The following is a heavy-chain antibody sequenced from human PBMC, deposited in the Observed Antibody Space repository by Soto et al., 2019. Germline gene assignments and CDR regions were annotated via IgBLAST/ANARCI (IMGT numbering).Heavy chain of an antibody. V-gene: IGHV2-5*02. Sequence: QITLKESGPPLVKPTQTLTLTCTFSGFSLSTSGVGVGWIRQPPGKALEWLALIYWDDDKRYSPSLKSRLTITKDTSKNQVVLTMTNMDPVDTATYYCAHRYDILTEYWYFDLWGRGTLVTVSS. CDR3: AHRYDILTEYWYFDL. CDR2: IYWDDDK. CDR1: GFSLSTSGVG. D-gene: IGHD3-9*01. J-gene: IGHJ2*01.